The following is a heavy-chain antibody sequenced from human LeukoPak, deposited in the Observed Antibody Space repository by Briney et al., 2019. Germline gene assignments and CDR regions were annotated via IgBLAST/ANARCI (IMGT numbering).Heavy chain of an antibody. Sequence: GGSLRLSCAASGFTFSSYWMNWARQAPGKGLEWLSYISPSGTTTYCADSVQGRITISRDNAKNSLYLQMSSLRAEDTALYYCARGHHGLEFWGQGTMVTVSS. CDR1: GFTFSSYW. CDR2: ISPSGTTT. CDR3: ARGHHGLEF. J-gene: IGHJ6*02. V-gene: IGHV3-48*03.